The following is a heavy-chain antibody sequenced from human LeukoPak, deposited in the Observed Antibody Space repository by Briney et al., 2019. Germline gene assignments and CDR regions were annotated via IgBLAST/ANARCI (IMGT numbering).Heavy chain of an antibody. Sequence: ASVKVSCKASGYTFTGYYVHWVRQAPGQGLEWMGWINPNSGGTNYAQKFQGRVTMTRDTSISTAYMELSRLRSDDTAVYYCARSVGRRSATRYLDYWGQGTLVTVSS. J-gene: IGHJ4*02. CDR2: INPNSGGT. V-gene: IGHV1-2*02. CDR1: GYTFTGYY. D-gene: IGHD4-23*01. CDR3: ARSVGRRSATRYLDY.